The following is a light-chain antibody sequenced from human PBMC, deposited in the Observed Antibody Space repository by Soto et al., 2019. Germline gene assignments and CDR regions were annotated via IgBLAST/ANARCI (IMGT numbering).Light chain of an antibody. CDR1: NIGDKS. CDR2: DDY. Sequence: SYELTQPPSVSVAPGQPARLTCGGDNIGDKSVHWYQQKPGQAPVMVVYDDYDRPSGIPERFSGSNSGNTATLTISGVEAGDEADYFCQVWDSGADRVAVFGGGTKLTVL. J-gene: IGLJ2*01. V-gene: IGLV3-21*02. CDR3: QVWDSGADRVAV.